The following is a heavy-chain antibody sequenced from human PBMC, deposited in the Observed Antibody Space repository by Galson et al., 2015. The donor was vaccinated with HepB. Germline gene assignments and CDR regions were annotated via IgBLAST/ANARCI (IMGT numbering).Heavy chain of an antibody. J-gene: IGHJ5*02. Sequence: SLRLSCAGSGFSFYDYDMHWVRQAPGKGLEWVSGISWNDDNIAYADSVKGRFTISRDNAKNSLYLQMNSLTVEDTAFYHCARDLLGYCSAGICYEGRWFDPWGQGTLVTVSS. V-gene: IGHV3-9*01. CDR1: GFSFYDYD. D-gene: IGHD2-15*01. CDR3: ARDLLGYCSAGICYEGRWFDP. CDR2: ISWNDDNI.